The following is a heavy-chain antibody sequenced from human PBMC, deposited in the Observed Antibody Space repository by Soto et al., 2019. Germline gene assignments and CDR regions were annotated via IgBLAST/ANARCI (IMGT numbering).Heavy chain of an antibody. CDR1: GFTFSSYS. Sequence: QLVESGGDLVQPGGSLRLSCAASGFTFSSYSMNWVRQAPGKGLEWISYISSSSTTMYYADSVKGRFTISRDNAQNSRHLQMNSRRAEDTAVYYCASRGGLVRGNYYGMDVWGQGTTVTVSS. D-gene: IGHD3-10*01. J-gene: IGHJ6*02. CDR3: ASRGGLVRGNYYGMDV. CDR2: ISSSSTTM. V-gene: IGHV3-48*01.